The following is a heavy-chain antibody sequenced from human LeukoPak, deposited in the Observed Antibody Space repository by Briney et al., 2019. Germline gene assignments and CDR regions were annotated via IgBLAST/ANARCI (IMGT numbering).Heavy chain of an antibody. D-gene: IGHD6-19*01. J-gene: IGHJ4*02. Sequence: GGSLRLSCAASGFTFSSYAMSWVRQAPGKGLEWVSGITGSGGGSGGNTYYADSVKGRFTISRDNSKNTLYLQLNSLRADDTAVYYCARDRYSSGWYGDFDCWGQGTLVTVSS. CDR1: GFTFSSYA. V-gene: IGHV3-23*01. CDR2: ITGSGGGSGGNT. CDR3: ARDRYSSGWYGDFDC.